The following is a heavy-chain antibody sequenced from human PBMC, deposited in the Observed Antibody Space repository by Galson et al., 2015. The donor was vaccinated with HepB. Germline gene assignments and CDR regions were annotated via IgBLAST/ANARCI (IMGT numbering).Heavy chain of an antibody. CDR2: IKSKTDGGTT. CDR1: GFTFSNAW. D-gene: IGHD3-10*01. CDR3: TTSTASDYYGSGSYYNEVDY. V-gene: IGHV3-15*01. J-gene: IGHJ4*02. Sequence: SLRLSCAASGFTFSNAWMSWVRQAPGKGLEWVGRIKSKTDGGTTDYAAPVKGRFTISRDDSKNTLYLQMNSLKTEDTAVYYCTTSTASDYYGSGSYYNEVDYWGQGTLVTVSS.